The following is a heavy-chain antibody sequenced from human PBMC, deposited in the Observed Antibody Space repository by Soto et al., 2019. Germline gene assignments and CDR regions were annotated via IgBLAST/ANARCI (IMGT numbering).Heavy chain of an antibody. CDR2: IYYSGST. J-gene: IGHJ6*02. D-gene: IGHD3-9*01. V-gene: IGHV4-31*03. CDR1: GGSISSGGYY. CDR3: ARDPDWYYYGMDV. Sequence: SETLSLTCTVAGGSISSGGYYWSWIRQHPGKGLEWIGYIYYSGSTYYNPSLKSRVTISVDTSKNQFSLKLSSVTAADTAVYYCARDPDWYYYGMDVWGQGTTVTVSS.